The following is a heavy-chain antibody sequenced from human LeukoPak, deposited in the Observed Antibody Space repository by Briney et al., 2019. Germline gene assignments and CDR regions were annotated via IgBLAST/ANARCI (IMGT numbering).Heavy chain of an antibody. CDR1: GYTFSGYY. CDR2: INSNSGAR. Sequence: ASVRVSCKASGYTFSGYYMHWVRQAPGQGLESMGWINSNSGARNYAPKFQGRVTFSRDNSISTAYMELSSLRSDDTAIYYCARGRGGATTGFDHWGQVTMVTVSS. V-gene: IGHV1-2*02. CDR3: ARGRGGATTGFDH. J-gene: IGHJ4*02. D-gene: IGHD1-26*01.